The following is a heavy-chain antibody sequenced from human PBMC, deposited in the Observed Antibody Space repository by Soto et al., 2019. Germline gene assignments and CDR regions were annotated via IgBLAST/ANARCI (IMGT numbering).Heavy chain of an antibody. CDR3: AKDGLNYDTSAYDHFDY. D-gene: IGHD3-22*01. CDR2: IGGSGVTT. CDR1: GFTFSSYA. J-gene: IGHJ4*02. Sequence: GGSLRLSCAASGFTFSSYAMSWVRQAPGKGLEWVSTIGGSGVTTYYAASVKGRFTISRDNSKNMLFLQMKSLRAEDTAVYHCAKDGLNYDTSAYDHFDYWGQGTPLTVSS. V-gene: IGHV3-23*01.